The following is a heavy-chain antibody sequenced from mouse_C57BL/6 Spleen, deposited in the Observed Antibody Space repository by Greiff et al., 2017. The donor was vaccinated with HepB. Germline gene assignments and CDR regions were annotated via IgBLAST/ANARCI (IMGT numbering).Heavy chain of an antibody. D-gene: IGHD3-2*02. CDR2: ISYDGSN. CDR1: GYSITSGYY. CDR3: ARGDSSGPFAY. J-gene: IGHJ3*01. V-gene: IGHV3-6*01. Sequence: EVKLVESGPGLVKPSQSLSLTCSVTGYSITSGYYWNWIRQFPGNKLEWMGYISYDGSNNYNPSLKNRISITRDTSKNQFFLKLNSVTTEDTATYYCARGDSSGPFAYWGQGTLVTVSA.